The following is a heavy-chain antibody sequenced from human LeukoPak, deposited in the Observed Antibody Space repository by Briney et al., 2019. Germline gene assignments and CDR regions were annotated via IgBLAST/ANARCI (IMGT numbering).Heavy chain of an antibody. CDR3: ARIVVVPAARGSYYYGMDV. CDR2: NYHSGST. Sequence: SETLSLTCAVSGGSISSSNWWSWVRQPPGKGLEWIGENYHSGSTNYNPSLKSRVTISVNKSKNQFSLKLSSVTAADTAVYYCARIVVVPAARGSYYYGMDVWGKGTTVTVSS. D-gene: IGHD2-2*01. J-gene: IGHJ6*04. CDR1: GGSISSSNW. V-gene: IGHV4-4*02.